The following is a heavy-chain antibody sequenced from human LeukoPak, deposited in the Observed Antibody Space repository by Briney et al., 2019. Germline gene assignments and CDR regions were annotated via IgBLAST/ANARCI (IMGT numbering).Heavy chain of an antibody. CDR3: AHGSSSSPTKNYFDY. CDR2: ISVSGGST. CDR1: GFTFNSYA. V-gene: IGHV3-23*01. J-gene: IGHJ4*02. Sequence: GGSLRLSCAASGFTFNSYAMDWVRQAPGKGLEWVSGISVSGGSTYYADPVKGRFTISRDNSKNTLYLQMNSLRAEDTAVYYCAHGSSSSPTKNYFDYWGQGTLVTVSS. D-gene: IGHD6-6*01.